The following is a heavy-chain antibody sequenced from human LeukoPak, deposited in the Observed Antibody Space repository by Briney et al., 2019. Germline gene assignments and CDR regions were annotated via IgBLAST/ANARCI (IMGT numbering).Heavy chain of an antibody. D-gene: IGHD1-26*01. CDR3: ARGSGSYYLLAY. J-gene: IGHJ4*02. CDR2: IYYSGKT. V-gene: IGHV4-39*01. CDR1: GDSITSRNYL. Sequence: PSETLSLTCTVSGDSITSRNYLWGWIRQPPGKGLEYIASIYYSGKTYHNPSLRSRVTMSIDSSENQFSLKLSAVTAADTAVYYCARGSGSYYLLAYWGQGTLVTVSS.